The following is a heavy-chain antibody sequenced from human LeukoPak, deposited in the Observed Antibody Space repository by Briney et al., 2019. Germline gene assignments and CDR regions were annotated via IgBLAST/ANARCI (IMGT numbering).Heavy chain of an antibody. D-gene: IGHD3-10*01. CDR2: IKQDGSEK. CDR3: ARDILRFGESSFDY. Sequence: GGSLRLSCAASGFTFSSYWMSWVRQAPGKGLEWVANIKQDGSEKYYVDSVKGRFTISRDNAKNSLYLQMNSLRAEDTAVYYCARDILRFGESSFDYWGQGTLVTVSS. V-gene: IGHV3-7*03. CDR1: GFTFSSYW. J-gene: IGHJ4*02.